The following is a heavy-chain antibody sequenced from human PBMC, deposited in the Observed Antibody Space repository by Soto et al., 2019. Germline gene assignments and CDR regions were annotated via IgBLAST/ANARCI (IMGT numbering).Heavy chain of an antibody. D-gene: IGHD6-13*01. Sequence: QVQLVQSGAEVKKPGASVKVSCKASGYTFTSYGISWVRQAPGQGLEWMGWISAYNGNTNYAQKLQGRVTMTKATSTRTDSMELRSVSDDDTAVYYCAKKSTGWSRWYDPWGQGTLVTVSS. CDR1: GYTFTSYG. CDR2: ISAYNGNT. V-gene: IGHV1-18*04. J-gene: IGHJ5*02. CDR3: AKKSTGWSRWYDP.